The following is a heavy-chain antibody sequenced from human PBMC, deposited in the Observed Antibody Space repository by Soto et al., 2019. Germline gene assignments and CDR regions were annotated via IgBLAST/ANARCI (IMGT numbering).Heavy chain of an antibody. CDR1: GFTFSSYA. CDR3: ARGPSIDSSGYYLSPNWFDP. CDR2: ISGSGGST. D-gene: IGHD3-22*01. J-gene: IGHJ5*02. V-gene: IGHV3-23*01. Sequence: GGSLRLSCAASGFTFSSYAMSWVRQAPGKGLEWVSAISGSGGSTYYADSVKGRFTISRDNSKNTLYLQMNSLRAEDTAVYYCARGPSIDSSGYYLSPNWFDPWGQGTLVTVSS.